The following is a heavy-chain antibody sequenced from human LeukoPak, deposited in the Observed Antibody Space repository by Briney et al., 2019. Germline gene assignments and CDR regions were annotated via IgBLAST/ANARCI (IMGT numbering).Heavy chain of an antibody. J-gene: IGHJ4*02. CDR1: VGAFSCHY. CDR3: ARRPFGNSGSYYDY. D-gene: IGHD3-22*01. V-gene: IGHV4-34*01. Sequence: SEPPSLHCAFYVGAFSCHYWRWIPQPPGKGPEWIGEISHSGSTNYNPSLESRVTISVDTSKNQFSLKLTSVIAADTAVYYCARRPFGNSGSYYDYWGQGTRVTVSS. CDR2: ISHSGST.